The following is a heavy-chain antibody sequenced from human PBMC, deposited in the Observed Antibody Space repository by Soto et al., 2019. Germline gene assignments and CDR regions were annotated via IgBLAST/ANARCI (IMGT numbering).Heavy chain of an antibody. CDR3: ARENGDYAYYFDY. CDR2: ISSSSSYI. Sequence: GGSLRLSCAASGFTFSTYSMNWVRQAPGKGLEWVSSISSSSSYIYYADSVKGRFTISRDNAKNSLYLQMNSLRAEDTAVYYCARENGDYAYYFDYRTQGTLVPVSA. V-gene: IGHV3-21*01. CDR1: GFTFSTYS. D-gene: IGHD4-17*01. J-gene: IGHJ4*01.